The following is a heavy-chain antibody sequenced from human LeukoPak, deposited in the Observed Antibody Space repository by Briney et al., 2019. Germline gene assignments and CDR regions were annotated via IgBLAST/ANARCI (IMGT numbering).Heavy chain of an antibody. V-gene: IGHV3-21*01. CDR2: ISSSSSYI. D-gene: IGHD2-2*01. J-gene: IGHJ4*02. CDR3: ARGTFGTSWPFDY. Sequence: GGSLRLSCAASGFTFSSYSMNRVRQAPGKGLEWVSSISSSSSYIYYADSVKGRFTISRDNAKNSLYLQMNSLRAEDTAVYYCARGTFGTSWPFDYWGQGTLVTVSS. CDR1: GFTFSSYS.